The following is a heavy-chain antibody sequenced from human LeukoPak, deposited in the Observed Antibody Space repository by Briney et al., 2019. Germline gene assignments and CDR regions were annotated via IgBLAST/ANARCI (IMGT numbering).Heavy chain of an antibody. J-gene: IGHJ4*02. CDR1: GFTFSSYA. CDR3: AKDRTLAVAGLFDY. CDR2: ISGSGGST. Sequence: TGGSLRLSCAASGFTFSSYAMSWVRQAPGKGLEWVSAISGSGGSTYYADSVKGRFTISRDNSRNTLYLEMNSLRAEDTAIYYCAKDRTLAVAGLFDYWGQGTLVTVSS. D-gene: IGHD6-19*01. V-gene: IGHV3-23*01.